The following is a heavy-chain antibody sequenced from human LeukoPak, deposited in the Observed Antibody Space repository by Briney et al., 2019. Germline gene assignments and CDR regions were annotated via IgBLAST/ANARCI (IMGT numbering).Heavy chain of an antibody. CDR3: AREVKPGAFDI. Sequence: GASVKVSCKASGYTFTSYDINWVRQAPGQGLEWMGWISAYNGNTNYAQKLQGRGTMTTDTSTSTAYMELRSLRSDDTAVYYCAREVKPGAFDIWGQGTMVTVSS. CDR1: GYTFTSYD. CDR2: ISAYNGNT. V-gene: IGHV1-18*01. J-gene: IGHJ3*02. D-gene: IGHD2-21*01.